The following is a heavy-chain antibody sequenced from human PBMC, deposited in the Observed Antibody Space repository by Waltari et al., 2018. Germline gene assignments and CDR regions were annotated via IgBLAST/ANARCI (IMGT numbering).Heavy chain of an antibody. Sequence: EVQLVASGGDLVHPGGSLRLSCAGSGFTLSDHYIDWVRQAPGKGLEWLGLTRNKENSYSTVYAASVKGRFTISRDDSKNLAYLQMNSLRIEDTAIYYCVRSYTASPMDVWGQGTTVTVSS. D-gene: IGHD2-2*02. CDR2: TRNKENSYST. CDR1: GFTLSDHY. J-gene: IGHJ6*02. V-gene: IGHV3-72*01. CDR3: VRSYTASPMDV.